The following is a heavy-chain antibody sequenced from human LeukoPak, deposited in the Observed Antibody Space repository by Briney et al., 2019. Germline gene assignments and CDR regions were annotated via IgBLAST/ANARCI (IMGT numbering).Heavy chain of an antibody. V-gene: IGHV3-23*01. J-gene: IGHJ4*02. D-gene: IGHD3-16*02. CDR3: AKDYYDYVWGSYRPRYFDY. CDR2: ISGSGGST. Sequence: GGSLRLSCVASGFTFSSYAMSWVRQAPGKGQEWVSAISGSGGSTYYADSVKGRFTISRDNSKNTLYLQMNSLRAEDTAVYYCAKDYYDYVWGSYRPRYFDYWGQGTLVTVSS. CDR1: GFTFSSYA.